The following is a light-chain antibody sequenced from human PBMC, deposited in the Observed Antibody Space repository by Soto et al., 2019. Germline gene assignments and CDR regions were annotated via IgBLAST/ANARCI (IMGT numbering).Light chain of an antibody. Sequence: QSALTQPPSASGSPGQSVTISCTGTSSDVGAYNYVSWYQFHAGKAPKLIVYEVSKRPSDVPDRFSASKSGNTASLTVSGLQTEDEAGYYCSSYAGSNNYVFGIGTKLTVL. CDR1: SSDVGAYNY. CDR2: EVS. J-gene: IGLJ1*01. CDR3: SSYAGSNNYV. V-gene: IGLV2-8*01.